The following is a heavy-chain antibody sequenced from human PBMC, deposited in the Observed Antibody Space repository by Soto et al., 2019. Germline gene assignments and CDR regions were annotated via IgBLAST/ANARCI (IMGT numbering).Heavy chain of an antibody. CDR1: GGSISSGGYY. V-gene: IGHV4-31*03. Sequence: QVQLQESGPGLVKPSQTLSLTCTVSGGSISSGGYYWSWIRQHPGKGLEWIGYIYYSGSTYYHPSLKSRXXIXVXXSKNQFSLKLSAVTAADTAVYYCARDPVVQGAFDYWGQGTLVTVSS. J-gene: IGHJ4*02. CDR2: IYYSGST. CDR3: ARDPVVQGAFDY. D-gene: IGHD3-10*01.